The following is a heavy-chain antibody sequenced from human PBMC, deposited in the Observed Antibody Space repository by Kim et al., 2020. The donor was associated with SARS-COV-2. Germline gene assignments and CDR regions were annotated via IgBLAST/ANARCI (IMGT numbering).Heavy chain of an antibody. J-gene: IGHJ5*02. V-gene: IGHV3-23*01. CDR3: AKTYSSSPGVDP. Sequence: YYRDHVKGRFTSSRDNSKNPLYLQMNSLRAEDTAVYYCAKTYSSSPGVDPWGQGTLVTVSS. D-gene: IGHD6-6*01.